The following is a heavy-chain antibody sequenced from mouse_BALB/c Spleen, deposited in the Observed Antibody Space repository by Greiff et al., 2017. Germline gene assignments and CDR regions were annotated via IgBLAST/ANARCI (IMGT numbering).Heavy chain of an antibody. J-gene: IGHJ2*01. CDR2: IWAGGST. CDR1: GFSLTSYG. Sequence: VQLQESGPGLVAPSQSLSITCTVSGFSLTSYGVHWVRQPPGKGLEWLGVIWAGGSTNYNSALMSRLSISKDNSKSQVFLKMNSLQTDDTAMYYCARSYGQGSYFDYWGQGTTLTVSS. D-gene: IGHD1-1*02. CDR3: ARSYGQGSYFDY. V-gene: IGHV2-9*02.